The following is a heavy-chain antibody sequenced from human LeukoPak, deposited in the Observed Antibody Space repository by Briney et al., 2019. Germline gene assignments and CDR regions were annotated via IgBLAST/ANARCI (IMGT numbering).Heavy chain of an antibody. CDR3: ARSPTYYYGSGNYVRSYYYSYLEV. J-gene: IGHJ6*03. V-gene: IGHV4-34*01. D-gene: IGHD3-10*01. CDR2: INHSGST. Sequence: PSETLSLTSAVYGGSFSGYYWSWIRQPPGKGLEWIGEINHSGSTNYNPSLKSRVTISVDTSKNQFSLKLSSVTAADTAVYYCARSPTYYYGSGNYVRSYYYSYLEVWGKGTTITVSS. CDR1: GGSFSGYY.